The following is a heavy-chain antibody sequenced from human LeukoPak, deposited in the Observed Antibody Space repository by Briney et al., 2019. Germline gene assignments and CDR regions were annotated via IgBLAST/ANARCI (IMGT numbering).Heavy chain of an antibody. D-gene: IGHD4-17*01. Sequence: NPSQTLSLTCTVSGGSISSGSYYWSWIRQPAGKGLEWIGCIYTSGSTNYNPSLKSRVTISVDTSKNQFSLKLSSVTAADTAVYYCARSRTTGGRGRVYYYYGMDVWGQGTTVTVSS. CDR3: ARSRTTGGRGRVYYYYGMDV. V-gene: IGHV4-61*02. CDR1: GGSISSGSYY. CDR2: IYTSGST. J-gene: IGHJ6*02.